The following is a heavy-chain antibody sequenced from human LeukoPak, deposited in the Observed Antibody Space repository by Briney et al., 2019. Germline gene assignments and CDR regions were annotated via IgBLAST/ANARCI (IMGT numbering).Heavy chain of an antibody. V-gene: IGHV3-23*01. D-gene: IGHD2-2*01. CDR2: VSSSGNIT. CDR3: ARIGHDLYQTFDS. CDR1: GFTFDNYA. Sequence: PGGSLRLSCAASGFTFDNYAMSWVRQAPGKGLQWVSAVSSSGNITFYTDSVKGRVTISRDNSENMMYLQMNSLRAEDTAIYYCARIGHDLYQTFDSWGHGTLITVSS. J-gene: IGHJ5*01.